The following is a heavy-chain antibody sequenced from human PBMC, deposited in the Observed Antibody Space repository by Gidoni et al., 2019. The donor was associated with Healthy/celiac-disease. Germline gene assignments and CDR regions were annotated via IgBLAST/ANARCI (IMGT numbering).Heavy chain of an antibody. D-gene: IGHD1-7*01. CDR1: GFSLSNARMG. CDR2: IFSNDEK. V-gene: IGHV2-26*01. Sequence: QVTLKESGPVLVKPTETLTLTCPVSGFSLSNARMGVSWIRQPPGKALEWLAHIFSNDEKSYSTSLKSRLTISKDTSKSQVVLTMTNMDPVDTATYYCARILNPPTGTKDYYYYGMDVWGQGTTVTVSS. CDR3: ARILNPPTGTKDYYYYGMDV. J-gene: IGHJ6*02.